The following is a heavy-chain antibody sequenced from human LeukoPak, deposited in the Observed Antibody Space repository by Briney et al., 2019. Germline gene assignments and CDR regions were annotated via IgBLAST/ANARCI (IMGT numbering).Heavy chain of an antibody. D-gene: IGHD2-2*03. CDR1: GFTFSDYY. V-gene: IGHV3-11*01. CDR2: ISSSGSTI. J-gene: IGHJ5*02. CDR3: ARESGYCSSTSCYGAYNWFDP. Sequence: GGSLRLSCAASGFTFSDYYMSWIRQAPGKGLEWVSYISSSGSTIYYADSVKGRFTISRDNAKNSLYLQMNSLRAEDTAVYYCARESGYCSSTSCYGAYNWFDPWGQGTLVTVYS.